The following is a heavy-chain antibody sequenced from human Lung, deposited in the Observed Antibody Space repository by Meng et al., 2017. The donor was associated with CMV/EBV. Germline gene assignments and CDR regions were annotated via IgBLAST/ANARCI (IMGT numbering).Heavy chain of an antibody. D-gene: IGHD3-22*01. CDR1: GFTFSTYA. CDR2: IGAPADT. J-gene: IGHJ4*02. CDR3: ARGVRSNSMIVESYYFDS. Sequence: GGSXRLSCAASGFTFSTYAMSWVRQRAGKGLEWVSSIGAPADTHYPDSVKGRFTISREDAKNSLYLQLNSLRAEDTAVYYCARGVRSNSMIVESYYFDSLGQGXLVTVSS. V-gene: IGHV3-13*01.